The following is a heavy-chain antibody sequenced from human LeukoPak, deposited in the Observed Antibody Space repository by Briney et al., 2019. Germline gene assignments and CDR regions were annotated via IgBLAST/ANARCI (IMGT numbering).Heavy chain of an antibody. CDR1: GDSISSYY. J-gene: IGHJ4*02. V-gene: IGHV4-59*08. CDR2: IYYSGST. Sequence: SETLSLTCTVSGDSISSYYWSWIRQPPGKGLEWIGYIYYSGSTNYNPSLKSRVTISVDTSKNQFSLKLSSVTAADTAVYYCARSQGLDYFDYWGQGTLVTVSS. CDR3: ARSQGLDYFDY.